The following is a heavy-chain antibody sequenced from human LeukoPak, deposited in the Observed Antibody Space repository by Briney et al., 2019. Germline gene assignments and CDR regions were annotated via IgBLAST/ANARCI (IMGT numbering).Heavy chain of an antibody. V-gene: IGHV5-51*01. J-gene: IGHJ6*02. D-gene: IGHD2-2*01. CDR3: ARHHCTSTSCYPYYYYAMEV. CDR2: IFPGDSDT. CDR1: GYTFTNYW. Sequence: PGESLKISCKGSGYTFTNYWIGWVRQMPGKGLEWMGIIFPGDSDTRYSLSFQGQVTISVDKSISTAYLQWSSLKASDTAIYYCARHHCTSTSCYPYYYYAMEVWGPGTKVTVSS.